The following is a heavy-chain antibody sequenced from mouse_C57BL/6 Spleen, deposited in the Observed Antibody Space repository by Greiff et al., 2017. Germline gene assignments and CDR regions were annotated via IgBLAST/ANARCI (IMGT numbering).Heavy chain of an antibody. J-gene: IGHJ4*01. CDR2: ISSGGSYT. Sequence: EVKLEESGGDLVKPGGSLKLSCAASGFTFSSYGMSWVRQTPDKRLEWVATISSGGSYTYYPDSVKGRFTISRDNAKNTLYLQMSSLKSEDTAMYYCARQNGNYERAMDYWGQGTSVTVSS. CDR3: ARQNGNYERAMDY. D-gene: IGHD2-1*01. V-gene: IGHV5-6*02. CDR1: GFTFSSYG.